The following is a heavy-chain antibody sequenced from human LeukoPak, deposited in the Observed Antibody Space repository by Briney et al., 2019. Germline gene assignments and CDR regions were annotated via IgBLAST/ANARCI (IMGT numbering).Heavy chain of an antibody. J-gene: IGHJ6*03. V-gene: IGHV1-8*01. CDR3: ARVGYSSSWYDYYYYYYYMDV. Sequence: ASVKVSCKASGYTFTSYDIDWVRQATGQGLEWMGWMNPNSGNTGYAQKFQGRVTMTRNTSISTAYMELSSLRSEDTAVYYCARVGYSSSWYDYYYYYYYMDVWGKGTTVTISS. CDR2: MNPNSGNT. CDR1: GYTFTSYD. D-gene: IGHD6-13*01.